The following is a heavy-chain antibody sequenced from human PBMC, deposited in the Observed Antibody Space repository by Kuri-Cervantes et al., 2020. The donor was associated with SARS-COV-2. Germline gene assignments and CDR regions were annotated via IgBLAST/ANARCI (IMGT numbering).Heavy chain of an antibody. CDR2: ISSSSSYI. Sequence: GESLKISCAASGFTFSSYSMNWVRQAPGKGLEWVSSISSSSSYIYYADSVKGRFTISRDNAKNSLYLQMNSLRAEDTAVYYCARNANYYYDSGPGPFDPWGQGTLVTVSS. CDR1: GFTFSSYS. CDR3: ARNANYYYDSGPGPFDP. D-gene: IGHD3-22*01. J-gene: IGHJ5*02. V-gene: IGHV3-21*01.